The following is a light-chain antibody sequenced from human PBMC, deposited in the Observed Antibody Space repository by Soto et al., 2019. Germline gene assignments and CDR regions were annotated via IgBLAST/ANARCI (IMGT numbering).Light chain of an antibody. CDR3: CSYTTSSTYV. V-gene: IGLV2-14*01. Sequence: QSVLTQPASVSGSPGQSITISCSGTSSDVGRYNYVSWYQQHPGKAPKLMIYEVNNRPSGASNRFSGSKSDNTASLTISGLQAEDEADYYCCSYTTSSTYVFGTGTKVTVL. J-gene: IGLJ1*01. CDR1: SSDVGRYNY. CDR2: EVN.